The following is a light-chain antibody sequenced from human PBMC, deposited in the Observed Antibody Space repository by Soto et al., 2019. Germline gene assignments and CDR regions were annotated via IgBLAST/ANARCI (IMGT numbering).Light chain of an antibody. J-gene: IGKJ1*01. CDR3: QQYNNWPRT. CDR1: HSVSIN. CDR2: GAS. V-gene: IGKV3-15*01. Sequence: IEMTQYPTTLSVSPWERDTRSCRASHSVSINLAWYQQKPGQAPRLLIYGASTRAAGIPARFSGSGSGTECTLTISSLQSEDFAVYYCQQYNNWPRTFGQGTKVEIK.